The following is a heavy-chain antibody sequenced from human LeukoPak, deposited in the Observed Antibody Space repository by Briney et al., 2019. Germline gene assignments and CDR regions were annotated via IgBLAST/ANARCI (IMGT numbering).Heavy chain of an antibody. D-gene: IGHD6-19*01. Sequence: PSETLSLTCTVSGGAINSYCWSWIRQPPGKGLEWIGYISYSGSTNYNPSLRSRVTMSVDTSKNQFSLKLTSVTAADTAVYYCARGWFYFDYWGQGTLDTVSS. CDR2: ISYSGST. V-gene: IGHV4-59*08. CDR3: ARGWFYFDY. J-gene: IGHJ4*02. CDR1: GGAINSYC.